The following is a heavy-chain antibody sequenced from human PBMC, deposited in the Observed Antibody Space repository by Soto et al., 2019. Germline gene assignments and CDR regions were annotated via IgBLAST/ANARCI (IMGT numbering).Heavy chain of an antibody. J-gene: IGHJ6*02. CDR3: AMVDNYVTPTPQDV. Sequence: QVQLVQSGDEVRKPGSSVKVSCKASGYIFVNYGIAWVRQAPGQGLEWMGWISHYSGNTHYASKVQGRLTMTTDTSTSTAYMDLGSLTSDDTAVHYCAMVDNYVTPTPQDVWGQGTTVTVSS. V-gene: IGHV1-18*01. D-gene: IGHD3-16*01. CDR1: GYIFVNYG. CDR2: ISHYSGNT.